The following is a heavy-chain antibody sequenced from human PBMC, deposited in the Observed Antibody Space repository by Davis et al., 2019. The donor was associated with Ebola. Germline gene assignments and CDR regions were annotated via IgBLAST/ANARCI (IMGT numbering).Heavy chain of an antibody. CDR2: IYPGDSDT. CDR3: ARTTIYGDPIDY. D-gene: IGHD4-17*01. V-gene: IGHV5-51*01. Sequence: PGGSLRLSCKGSGYSFTSYWIGWVRQMPGKGLEWMGIIYPGDSDTRYSPSFQGQVTISADKSISTAYLQWGSLKASDTAMYYCARTTIYGDPIDYWGQGTLVTVSS. J-gene: IGHJ4*02. CDR1: GYSFTSYW.